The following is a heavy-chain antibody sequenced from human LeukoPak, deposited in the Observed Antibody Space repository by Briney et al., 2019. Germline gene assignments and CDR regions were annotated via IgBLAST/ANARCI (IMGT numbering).Heavy chain of an antibody. CDR2: ISYDGSNK. CDR3: VADLAGNNWFDP. Sequence: GGSLRLSCAASGFTFSSYAMHWVRQAPGKGLEWVAVISYDGSNKYYADSVKGRFTISRDNSKNTLYLQMNSLRAEDTAVYYCVADLAGNNWFDPWGQGTLVTVSS. CDR1: GFTFSSYA. D-gene: IGHD6-19*01. J-gene: IGHJ5*02. V-gene: IGHV3-30-3*01.